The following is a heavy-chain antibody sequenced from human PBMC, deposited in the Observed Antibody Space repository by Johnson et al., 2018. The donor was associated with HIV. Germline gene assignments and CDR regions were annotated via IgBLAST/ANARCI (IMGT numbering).Heavy chain of an antibody. V-gene: IGHV3-11*04. Sequence: QVQLVESGGGLVQPVGSLRLSCAASGFTFSDYYMSWIRQAPGKGLEWVSYISSSGSTIYYADSVKGRITISRDNSKNTLYLQRDSLKAEDTAVYYCARGGSAVAVAFDIWGQGTMVTVSS. D-gene: IGHD6-19*01. J-gene: IGHJ3*02. CDR2: ISSSGSTI. CDR1: GFTFSDYY. CDR3: ARGGSAVAVAFDI.